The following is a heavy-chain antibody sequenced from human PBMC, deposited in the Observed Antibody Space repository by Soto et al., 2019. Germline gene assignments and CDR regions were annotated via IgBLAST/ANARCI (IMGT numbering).Heavy chain of an antibody. CDR2: ISYDGSNK. D-gene: IGHD3-10*01. Sequence: PGGSLRLSCAASGFTFSSYAMHWVRQAPGKGLEWVAVISYDGSNKYYADSVKGRFTISRDNSKNTLYLQMNSLRAEDTAVYYCAKNLWFGETSTPMDVWGQGTTVTVSS. V-gene: IGHV3-30-3*02. J-gene: IGHJ6*02. CDR3: AKNLWFGETSTPMDV. CDR1: GFTFSSYA.